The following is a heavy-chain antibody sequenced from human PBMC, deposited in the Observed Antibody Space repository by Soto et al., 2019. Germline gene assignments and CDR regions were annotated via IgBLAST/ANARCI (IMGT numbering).Heavy chain of an antibody. CDR3: ARGSSNAFDI. J-gene: IGHJ3*02. Sequence: EVQLVESGGGLVQPGESLRLSCAASGFSFYNYWMNWVRQAPGKGPEWVANIKPDGSDKNYVDSVKGRFTISRDNAKNSLFLQMNSLRADDTAVYYCARGSSNAFDIWGQGTMVTVSS. CDR2: IKPDGSDK. CDR1: GFSFYNYW. V-gene: IGHV3-7*02.